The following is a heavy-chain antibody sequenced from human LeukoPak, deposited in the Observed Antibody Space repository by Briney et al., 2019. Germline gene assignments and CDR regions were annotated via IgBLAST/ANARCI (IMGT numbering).Heavy chain of an antibody. CDR2: ISSSSSYI. CDR3: ARDGIAVAGTFDY. Sequence: GGSLRLSCAASGFTFSSYSMNWVRQAPGKGLEWVSSISSSSSYIYYADSVKGRFTISRDNAKNSLYLQMNSLRAEDTAVYYCARDGIAVAGTFDYRGQGTLGTVSS. J-gene: IGHJ4*02. CDR1: GFTFSSYS. D-gene: IGHD6-19*01. V-gene: IGHV3-21*01.